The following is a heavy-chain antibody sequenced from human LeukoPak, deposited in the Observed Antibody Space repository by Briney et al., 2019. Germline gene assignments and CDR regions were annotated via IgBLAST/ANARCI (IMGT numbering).Heavy chain of an antibody. Sequence: ASVKVSCKASGYTFITAGITWVRQAPGQGLEWLGWITPYNGSPTYAQRLQGRVTLTTDTSTTTAYMELRSLTSDDTAIYYCARGGDGDYDYWGQGTLVTVSS. CDR3: ARGGDGDYDY. J-gene: IGHJ4*02. CDR1: GYTFITAG. D-gene: IGHD4-17*01. V-gene: IGHV1-18*01. CDR2: ITPYNGSP.